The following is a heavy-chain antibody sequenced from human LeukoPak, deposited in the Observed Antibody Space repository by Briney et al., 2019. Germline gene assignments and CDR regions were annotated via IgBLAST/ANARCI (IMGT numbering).Heavy chain of an antibody. D-gene: IGHD2-15*01. Sequence: PSETLLLTCSVPGCPLSSYYWSWIPQPPAKVLEMIGHIYYSESTNYNPSLKSRVTISVDTSKNQYSLKLSSVTAADTAVYYCARDRGCSGGSCYYSWFDPWGQGTLVTVSS. J-gene: IGHJ5*02. CDR3: ARDRGCSGGSCYYSWFDP. CDR1: GCPLSSYY. V-gene: IGHV4-59*01. CDR2: IYYSEST.